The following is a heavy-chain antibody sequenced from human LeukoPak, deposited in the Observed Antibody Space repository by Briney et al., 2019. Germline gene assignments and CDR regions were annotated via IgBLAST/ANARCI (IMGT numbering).Heavy chain of an antibody. CDR2: FDPEDGET. CDR3: ATATGVERQTAPLG. V-gene: IGHV1-24*01. CDR1: GYTLTELS. Sequence: GASVKVSCKVSGYTLTELSMHWVRQAPGKGLEWMGGFDPEDGETIYAQKFQGRVTMTEDTSTDTAYMELSSLRSEDTAVYYCATATGVERQTAPLGWGQGTLVTVSS. D-gene: IGHD1-1*01. J-gene: IGHJ4*02.